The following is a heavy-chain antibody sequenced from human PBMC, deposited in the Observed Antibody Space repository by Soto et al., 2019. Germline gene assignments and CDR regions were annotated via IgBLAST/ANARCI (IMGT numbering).Heavy chain of an antibody. V-gene: IGHV1-18*01. CDR1: GYTFTTYG. D-gene: IGHD4-17*01. CDR2: INVYNGNT. CDR3: ASARSLVAYASALGYGGQISLVTDS. Sequence: ASVKVSCKASGYTFTTYGVYWLRQAPGQGPEWMGWINVYNGNTMYAQNLQGRVTMTTDTSTNTAYLELRSLRSDDTAVYFFASARSLVAYASALGYGGQISLVTDS. J-gene: IGHJ5*01.